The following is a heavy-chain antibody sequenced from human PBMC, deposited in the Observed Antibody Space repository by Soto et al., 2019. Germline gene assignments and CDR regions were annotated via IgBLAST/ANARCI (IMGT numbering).Heavy chain of an antibody. J-gene: IGHJ6*02. CDR1: EDKFTNYW. V-gene: IGHV5-51*01. Sequence: RVSKKGAEDKFTNYWVRRLSQKHGKGLEWMGIIYPGDSDTRYSPSFQGQVTISADKSISTAYLQWSSLKASDTAMYYCARGIDSSLYGMDVWGQRTMVTVSS. CDR2: IYPGDSDT. CDR3: ARGIDSSLYGMDV. D-gene: IGHD6-13*01.